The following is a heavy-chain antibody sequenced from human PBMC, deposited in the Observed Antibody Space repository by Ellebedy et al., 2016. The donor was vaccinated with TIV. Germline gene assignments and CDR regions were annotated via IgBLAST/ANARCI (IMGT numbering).Heavy chain of an antibody. D-gene: IGHD3-16*01. CDR2: ISNDGSST. J-gene: IGHJ4*02. V-gene: IGHV3-74*01. CDR1: GFSFNNYA. Sequence: PGGSLRLSCDASGFSFNNYAMTWVRQAPGRGLVWVSRISNDGSSTSYADSVKGRFTISSDNAKNTLYLQMNSLRVEDTAAYYCTPGGLGGYWGQGTLVTVSS. CDR3: TPGGLGGY.